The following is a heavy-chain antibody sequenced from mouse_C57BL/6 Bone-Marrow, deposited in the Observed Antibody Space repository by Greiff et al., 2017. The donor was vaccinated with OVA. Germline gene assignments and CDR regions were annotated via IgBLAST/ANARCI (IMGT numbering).Heavy chain of an antibody. CDR2: ISDGGSYT. Sequence: EVMLVESGGGLVKPGGSLKLSCAASGFTFSSYAMSWVRQTPEKRLEWVATISDGGSYTYYPDNVKGRFTISRDNAKNNLYLQMSHLKSEDTAMYYCARGWAYYYGSSPYWYFDVWGTGTTVTVSS. V-gene: IGHV5-4*03. J-gene: IGHJ1*03. CDR3: ARGWAYYYGSSPYWYFDV. D-gene: IGHD1-1*01. CDR1: GFTFSSYA.